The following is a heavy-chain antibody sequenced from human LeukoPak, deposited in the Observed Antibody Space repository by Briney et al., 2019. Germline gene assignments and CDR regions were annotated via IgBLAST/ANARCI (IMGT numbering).Heavy chain of an antibody. D-gene: IGHD3-16*01. CDR2: IYPGNSDT. CDR3: ASARGGNYYWDY. V-gene: IGHV5-51*01. CDR1: GYSFTGYW. J-gene: IGHJ4*02. Sequence: GESLKIPCKGSGYSFTGYWIGWVRQMPGEGLEWMAIIYPGNSDTRYSPSFQGQVTISADKSINTAYLQWSSLKASDTAIYYCASARGGNYYWDYWGQGTLVTVSS.